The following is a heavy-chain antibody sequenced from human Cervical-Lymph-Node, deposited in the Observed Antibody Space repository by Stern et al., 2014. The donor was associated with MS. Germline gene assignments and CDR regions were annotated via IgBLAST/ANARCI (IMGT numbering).Heavy chain of an antibody. CDR1: GYTFTGYN. Sequence: VQLVQSGAEVKKPGASVRVSCKASGYTFTGYNMHWVRQAPGQGLEWMGQMNPNSGDTNFAQMFQDRVTLTRDTSSSTAYMELFRLRTDDTAVYYCVRLKDLGDSSTYSPYFYFAMDLWGQGTTVIVSS. D-gene: IGHD3-22*01. CDR2: MNPNSGDT. J-gene: IGHJ6*02. V-gene: IGHV1-2*06. CDR3: VRLKDLGDSSTYSPYFYFAMDL.